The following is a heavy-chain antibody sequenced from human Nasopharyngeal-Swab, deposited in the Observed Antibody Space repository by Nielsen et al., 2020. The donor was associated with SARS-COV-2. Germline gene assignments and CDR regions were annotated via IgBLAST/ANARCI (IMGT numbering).Heavy chain of an antibody. D-gene: IGHD5-12*01. CDR3: ARDGGLGYSGYVTLDAFDI. Sequence: WIRQPPGKGLEWVSYISSSSSTIYYADSVKGRFTISRDNAKNSLYLQMNSLRAEDTAVYYCARDGGLGYSGYVTLDAFDIWGQGTMVTVSS. CDR2: ISSSSSTI. J-gene: IGHJ3*02. V-gene: IGHV3-48*04.